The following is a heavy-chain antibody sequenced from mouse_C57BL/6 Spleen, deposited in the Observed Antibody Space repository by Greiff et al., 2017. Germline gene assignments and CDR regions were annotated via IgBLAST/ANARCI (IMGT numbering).Heavy chain of an antibody. CDR2: IHPNSGST. CDR1: GYTFTSYW. V-gene: IGHV1-64*01. D-gene: IGHD3-1*01. J-gene: IGHJ2*01. Sequence: VQLQQPGAELVKPGASVKLSCKASGYTFTSYWMHWVKQRPGQGLEWIGMIHPNSGSTNYNEKFKSKATLTVDKSSSTAYMQLSSLTSEDSAVYYCARLGGSYYFDYWGQGTTLTVSS. CDR3: ARLGGSYYFDY.